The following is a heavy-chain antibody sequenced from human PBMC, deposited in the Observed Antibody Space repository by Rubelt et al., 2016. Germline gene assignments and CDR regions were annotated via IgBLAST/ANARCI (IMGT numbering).Heavy chain of an antibody. J-gene: IGHJ3*02. V-gene: IGHV4-34*01. CDR3: ARSRPMIVAISTAFDI. CDR1: GGSFSGYY. D-gene: IGHD3-22*01. Sequence: QVQLQQWGAGLLKPSETLSLTCAVYGGSFSGYYWSWIRQPPGKGLEWIGEINHSGSTNYNPSLKSRVTISVDTSKNQFSRKLSSVTAADTAVYYCARSRPMIVAISTAFDIWGQGTMVTVSS. CDR2: INHSGST.